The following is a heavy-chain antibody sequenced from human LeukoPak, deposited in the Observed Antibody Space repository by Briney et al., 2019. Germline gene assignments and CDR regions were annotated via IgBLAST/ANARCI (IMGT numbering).Heavy chain of an antibody. CDR1: GFTFSSYW. J-gene: IGHJ3*02. D-gene: IGHD1-1*01. CDR3: VRSHWRAGDAFDI. Sequence: GGSLRLFCAASGFTFSSYWMHWVRQAPGKGLVWVSRINSDGSTTTYADSVKGRFTISRDNSKNMLYLQMNSLGAEDTALYHCVRSHWRAGDAFDIWGQGTMVIVSS. CDR2: INSDGSTT. V-gene: IGHV3-74*01.